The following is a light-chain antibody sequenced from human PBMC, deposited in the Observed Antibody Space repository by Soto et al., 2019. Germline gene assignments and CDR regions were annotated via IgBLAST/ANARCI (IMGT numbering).Light chain of an antibody. V-gene: IGKV3-20*01. J-gene: IGKJ1*01. CDR1: QSVSSSY. CDR2: GAS. Sequence: EVLWTHAPSTLSLSPGERATLSCRASQSVSSSYLAWYQQKPGQAPRLLIYGASSRATGIPDRFSGSGSGTDFTLTISRLEPEDFAVYYCQEYVSPLRKLGQRAKVDIK. CDR3: QEYVSPLRK.